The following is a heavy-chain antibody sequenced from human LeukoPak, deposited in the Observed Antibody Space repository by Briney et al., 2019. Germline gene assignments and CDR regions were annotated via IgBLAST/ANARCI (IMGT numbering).Heavy chain of an antibody. CDR3: ARLGDIVVVPAALDGQTYYMNV. Sequence: SETLSLTCAVYGGSFSGYYWSWIRQPPGKGLEWIGEINHSGSTNYNPSLKSRVTISVDTSKNQFSLKLSSVTAADTAVYYCARLGDIVVVPAALDGQTYYMNVWGKGTTVTVSS. CDR2: INHSGST. V-gene: IGHV4-34*01. CDR1: GGSFSGYY. D-gene: IGHD2-2*01. J-gene: IGHJ6*03.